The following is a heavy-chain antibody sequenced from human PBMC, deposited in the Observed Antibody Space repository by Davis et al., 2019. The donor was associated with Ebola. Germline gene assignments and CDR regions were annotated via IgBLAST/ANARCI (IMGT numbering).Heavy chain of an antibody. CDR2: ISGSGGST. CDR3: AREGRVFGCDY. D-gene: IGHD3-3*01. Sequence: PGGSLRLSCAASGFTFSSYAMTWVRQAPGKGLEWVSAISGSGGSTYYADSVKGRFTISRDNAKNTLYLQMNDLRAEDTAVYYCAREGRVFGCDYWGQGVLVSVSS. J-gene: IGHJ4*02. CDR1: GFTFSSYA. V-gene: IGHV3-23*01.